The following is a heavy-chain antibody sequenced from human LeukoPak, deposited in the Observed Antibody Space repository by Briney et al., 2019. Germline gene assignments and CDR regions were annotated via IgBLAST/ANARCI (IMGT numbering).Heavy chain of an antibody. D-gene: IGHD3-22*01. V-gene: IGHV3-21*01. CDR3: AKSTGVSSGYYSHDAFDI. Sequence: ETLSLTCTVSGYSISSGYYWGWIRQPPGKGLEWVSSISSSSSYIYYADSVKGRFTTYRDNAKNSLYLQMNSLRAEDTAVYYCAKSTGVSSGYYSHDAFDIWGQGTMVTVSS. CDR2: ISSSSSYI. CDR1: GYSISSGYY. J-gene: IGHJ3*02.